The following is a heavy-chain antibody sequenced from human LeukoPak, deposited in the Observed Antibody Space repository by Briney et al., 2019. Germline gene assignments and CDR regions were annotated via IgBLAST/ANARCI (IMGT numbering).Heavy chain of an antibody. CDR1: GFTFDDYA. CDR3: AKDIKYSSSFYFDY. Sequence: PGRSLRLSCAASGFTFDDYAMHWVRHAPGKGLEWVSGISWNSGSIGYADSVKGRFTISGDNAKNSLYLQMNSLRAEDTALYYCAKDIKYSSSFYFDYWGQGTLVIVSS. D-gene: IGHD6-6*01. CDR2: ISWNSGSI. V-gene: IGHV3-9*01. J-gene: IGHJ4*02.